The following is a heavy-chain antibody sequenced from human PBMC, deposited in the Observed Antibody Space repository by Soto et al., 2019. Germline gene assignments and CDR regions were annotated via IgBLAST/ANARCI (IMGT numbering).Heavy chain of an antibody. J-gene: IGHJ6*02. CDR2: RLYDGSDK. Sequence: VQLVESGGGEVQHGRSLRLSCAASGFTFSNYGRHWVRQAPGKGLEWVAFRLYDGSDKYFADSVKGRFTISRDNSKNTLDLQMNSLRAEDTAVYYCAKDRIVMIRGVMNYYGMDVWGQGTTVTVSS. CDR1: GFTFSNYG. D-gene: IGHD3-10*01. CDR3: AKDRIVMIRGVMNYYGMDV. V-gene: IGHV3-30*18.